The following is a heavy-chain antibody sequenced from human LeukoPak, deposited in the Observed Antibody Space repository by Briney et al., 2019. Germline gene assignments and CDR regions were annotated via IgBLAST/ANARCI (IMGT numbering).Heavy chain of an antibody. CDR1: GFIFSNYR. Sequence: GGSLRLSCTTSGFIFSNYRMDWVRQAPGKGLEWVSSISNAKMRYSGSSTVYADSVKGRFTISRDNAKNTLYLQMDSLRAEDTSFYYCVRDPSNSGNWFDLWGQGTLVTVSS. D-gene: IGHD4-11*01. J-gene: IGHJ5*02. V-gene: IGHV3-21*01. CDR3: VRDPSNSGNWFDL. CDR2: ISNAKMRYSGSST.